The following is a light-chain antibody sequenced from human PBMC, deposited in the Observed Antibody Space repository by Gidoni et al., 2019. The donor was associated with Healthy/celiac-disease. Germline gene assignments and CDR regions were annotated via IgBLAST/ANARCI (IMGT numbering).Light chain of an antibody. V-gene: IGKV1-39*01. J-gene: IGKJ4*01. CDR1: QSISSY. CDR2: AAS. CDR3: QQGYSTPLT. Sequence: DIQMTQSPSSLSAPVGDRVTITCRASQSISSYLNWYQQKPGKAPKLLIYAASSLQSGVPSRFSGSGSGTDFTLTISSLQPEDFATYYCQQGYSTPLTFGGGTKVEIK.